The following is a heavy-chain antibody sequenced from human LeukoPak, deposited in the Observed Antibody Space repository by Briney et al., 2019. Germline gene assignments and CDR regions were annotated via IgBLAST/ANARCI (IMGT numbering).Heavy chain of an antibody. CDR3: ARCSRLERRIDAFDI. Sequence: PGGSLRLSCAASGFTFSSYSMNWVRQAPGKGLEWVSSISSSSSYIYYADSVRGRFTISRDNAKNSLYLQMNSLRAEDTAVYYCARCSRLERRIDAFDIWGQGTMVTVSS. J-gene: IGHJ3*02. V-gene: IGHV3-21*01. CDR2: ISSSSSYI. CDR1: GFTFSSYS. D-gene: IGHD1-1*01.